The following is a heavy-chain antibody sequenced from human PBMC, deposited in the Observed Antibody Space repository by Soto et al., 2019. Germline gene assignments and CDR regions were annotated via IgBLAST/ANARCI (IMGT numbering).Heavy chain of an antibody. CDR1: GFTFSSYG. J-gene: IGHJ3*02. D-gene: IGHD3-22*01. V-gene: IGHV3-33*01. CDR2: IWYDGSNK. Sequence: QVQLVESGGGVVQPGRSLRLSCAASGFTFSSYGMHWVRQAPGKGLEWVAGIWYDGSNKYYADSVKGRFTISRDNSKNTLYLQMNSLRAEDTAVYYCARGANYYDSSGYFDAFDIWGQGTMVTVSS. CDR3: ARGANYYDSSGYFDAFDI.